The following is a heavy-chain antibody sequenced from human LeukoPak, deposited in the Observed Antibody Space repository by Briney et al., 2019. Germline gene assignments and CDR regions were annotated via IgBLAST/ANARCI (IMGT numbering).Heavy chain of an antibody. J-gene: IGHJ3*02. D-gene: IGHD1-26*01. CDR3: AKDLLGQRELLAFDI. CDR2: ISGSGGST. V-gene: IGHV3-23*01. Sequence: PGGSLRLSCAASGFTFGSYGMHWVRQAPGKGLEWVSAISGSGGSTYYADSVKGQFTISRDNSKNTLYLQMNSLRAEDTAVYYCAKDLLGQRELLAFDIWGQGTMVTVSS. CDR1: GFTFGSYG.